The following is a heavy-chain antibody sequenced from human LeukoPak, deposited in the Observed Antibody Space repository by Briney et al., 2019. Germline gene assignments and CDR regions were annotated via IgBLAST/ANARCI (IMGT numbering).Heavy chain of an antibody. J-gene: IGHJ4*02. Sequence: GGSLRLSCAASGFTFSSYSMNWVRQAPGKGLEWVSSISSSSSYIYYADSVKGRFTISRDNAKNSLYLQMNSLRAEDTAVYYCARDVNYHGSGGDWGQGTLVTVSS. CDR3: ARDVNYHGSGGD. V-gene: IGHV3-21*01. D-gene: IGHD3-10*01. CDR2: ISSSSSYI. CDR1: GFTFSSYS.